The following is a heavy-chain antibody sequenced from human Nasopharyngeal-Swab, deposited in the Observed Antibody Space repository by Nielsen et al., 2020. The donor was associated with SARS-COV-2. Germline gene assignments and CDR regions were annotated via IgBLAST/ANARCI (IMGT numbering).Heavy chain of an antibody. CDR2: IYYSGST. Sequence: SETLSLTCTVSGGSISSGDYYWSWIRQSPGKGLEWIGYIYYSGSTYYNPSLKSRLSISVDTSKNQFSLKLSSVTTADTAVYYCARAPYINICYVDYWGQGTLVTVSS. D-gene: IGHD2-21*01. J-gene: IGHJ4*02. CDR1: GGSISSGDYY. V-gene: IGHV4-30-4*01. CDR3: ARAPYINICYVDY.